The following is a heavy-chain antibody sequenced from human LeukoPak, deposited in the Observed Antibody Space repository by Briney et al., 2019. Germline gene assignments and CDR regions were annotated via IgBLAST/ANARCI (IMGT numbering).Heavy chain of an antibody. CDR3: ARHLTSCYDY. J-gene: IGHJ4*02. V-gene: IGHV4-39*01. Sequence: SETLSLTCTVSGGSISSSSYYWGWIRQPPGKGPEWIGSIYYSGSTYYNPSLKSRVTISVDTSKNQFSLKLSSVTAADTAVYYCARHLTSCYDYWGQGTLVTVSS. D-gene: IGHD2-2*01. CDR2: IYYSGST. CDR1: GGSISSSSYY.